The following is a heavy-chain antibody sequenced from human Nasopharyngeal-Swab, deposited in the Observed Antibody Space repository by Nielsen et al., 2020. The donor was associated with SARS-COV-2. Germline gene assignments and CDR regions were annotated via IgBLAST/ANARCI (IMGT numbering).Heavy chain of an antibody. CDR3: AIYHRITGTVN. D-gene: IGHD1-7*01. CDR2: INAGNGNT. J-gene: IGHJ4*02. Sequence: ASVKVSCKASGDTFTSYAMHWVRKAPGQRLEWMGWINAGNGNTKYSQKFQGRVTIARDTSASTAYMELSSLRSEDTAVYYCAIYHRITGTVNWGQGTLVTVSS. V-gene: IGHV1-3*01. CDR1: GDTFTSYA.